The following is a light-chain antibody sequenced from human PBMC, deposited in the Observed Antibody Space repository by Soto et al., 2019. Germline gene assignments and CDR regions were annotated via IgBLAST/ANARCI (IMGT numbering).Light chain of an antibody. CDR2: DAS. V-gene: IGKV3-11*01. J-gene: IGKJ5*01. CDR3: QQRSNWPLIT. Sequence: EIVLTQSPATLSLSPGERATLSCRASQSVSSYLAWYQQKPGQAPRLLIYDASNRATGIPARFSGSGSVTDFTLTIGSLEPEDFAVYYCQQRSNWPLITFGQGTRLEIK. CDR1: QSVSSY.